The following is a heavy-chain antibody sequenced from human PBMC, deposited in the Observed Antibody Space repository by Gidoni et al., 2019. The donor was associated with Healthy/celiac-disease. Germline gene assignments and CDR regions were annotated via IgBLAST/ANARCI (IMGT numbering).Heavy chain of an antibody. CDR1: GGSISSYY. J-gene: IGHJ4*02. D-gene: IGHD4-17*01. CDR2: IYYSGST. CDR3: ARGEILTTVTTGFFDY. V-gene: IGHV4-59*01. Sequence: QVQLQESGPGLVKPSETLSLTCTVSGGSISSYYWRWIRQPPGKGLEWIGYIYYSGSTNYNPSLKSRVTISVDTSKNQFSLKLSSVTAADTAVYYCARGEILTTVTTGFFDYWGQGTLVTVSS.